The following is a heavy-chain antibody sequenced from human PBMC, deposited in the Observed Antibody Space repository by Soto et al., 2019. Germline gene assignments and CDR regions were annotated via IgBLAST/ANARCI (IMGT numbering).Heavy chain of an antibody. D-gene: IGHD1-1*01. V-gene: IGHV3-30-3*01. CDR3: ARDLGYNFGHPFDY. Sequence: QVQLVESGGGVVQPGRSLRLSCAASGFTFSSYAMHWVRQAPGKGLEWVAVISYDGSNKYYADSVKGRFTISRDNSKNTLYLQMNSLRAEDTAVYYCARDLGYNFGHPFDYWGQGTLVTVSS. J-gene: IGHJ4*02. CDR1: GFTFSSYA. CDR2: ISYDGSNK.